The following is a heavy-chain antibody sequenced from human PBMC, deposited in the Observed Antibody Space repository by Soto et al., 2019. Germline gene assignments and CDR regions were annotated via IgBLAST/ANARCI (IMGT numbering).Heavy chain of an antibody. V-gene: IGHV4-59*02. J-gene: IGHJ4*02. CDR1: GDSVTSHY. CDR2: IHYTGFT. Sequence: SETLSLTCSFSGDSVTSHYLTWIRQSPEKGLEWIGYIHYTGFTHSNPSLKSRVTISVDTSKNQFTLKLSSATAADTAVYYCARRIAVAGTVAFDYWGQGTLVTVSS. D-gene: IGHD6-19*01. CDR3: ARRIAVAGTVAFDY.